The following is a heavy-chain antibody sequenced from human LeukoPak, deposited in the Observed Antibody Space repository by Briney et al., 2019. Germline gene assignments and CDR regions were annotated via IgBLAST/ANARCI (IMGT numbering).Heavy chain of an antibody. CDR1: GFTVSSNY. D-gene: IGHD5-18*01. CDR3: ARVGREDTYGYLEY. Sequence: GGSLRLSCAASGFTVSSNYMSWVRQTPGKGLAWVSVLYSGGNTYYADSVKARFTISRDNSKNMLFLQMNSLRADDTAVYYCARVGREDTYGYLEYWGEKTLVTLS. CDR2: LYSGGNT. V-gene: IGHV3-66*01. J-gene: IGHJ4*02.